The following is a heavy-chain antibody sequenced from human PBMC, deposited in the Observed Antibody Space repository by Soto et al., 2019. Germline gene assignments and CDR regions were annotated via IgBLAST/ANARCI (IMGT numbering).Heavy chain of an antibody. CDR2: MNAANGNT. J-gene: IGHJ4*02. CDR1: GYTFTSYA. V-gene: IGHV1-8*02. Sequence: ASVKVSCKASGYTFTSYAMHWVRQAPGQRLEWMGWMNAANGNTNYAQKFQGRVTMTRNTSINTAYMELSSLRSEDTAVYFCARGGDTSTWYDLDYWGQGALVTVSS. D-gene: IGHD6-13*01. CDR3: ARGGDTSTWYDLDY.